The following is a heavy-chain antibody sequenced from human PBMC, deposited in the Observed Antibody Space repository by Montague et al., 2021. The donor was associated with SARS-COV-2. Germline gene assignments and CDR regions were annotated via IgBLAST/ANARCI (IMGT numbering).Heavy chain of an antibody. J-gene: IGHJ4*02. CDR3: ARGDTSPGDY. CDR2: ISHEGSNK. D-gene: IGHD5-18*01. Sequence: SLRLSCAASGFTFSTYALHWVRQAPGKGLEWVAVISHEGSNKYYADSVKGRFTISRDNSKNTVYLHMNSLRGEDTAVYYCARGDTSPGDYWGQGTLVTVSS. CDR1: GFTFSTYA. V-gene: IGHV3-30*04.